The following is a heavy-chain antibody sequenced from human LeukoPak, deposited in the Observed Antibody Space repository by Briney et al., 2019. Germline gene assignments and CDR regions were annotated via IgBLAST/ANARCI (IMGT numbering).Heavy chain of an antibody. D-gene: IGHD6-13*01. CDR3: ARTIYSSSWYPYYYYGMDV. CDR1: GFTVSSNY. V-gene: IGHV3-66*01. Sequence: GGSLRLSCAASGFTVSSNYMSWVRQAPGKGLEWVSVIYSRGSTYYADSVKGRFTISRDNSKNTLYLQMNSLRAEDTAVYYCARTIYSSSWYPYYYYGMDVWGQGTTVTVSS. CDR2: IYSRGST. J-gene: IGHJ6*02.